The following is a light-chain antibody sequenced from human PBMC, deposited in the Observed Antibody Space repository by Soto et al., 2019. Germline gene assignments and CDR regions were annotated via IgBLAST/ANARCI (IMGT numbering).Light chain of an antibody. J-gene: IGKJ1*01. CDR3: QQYNNWPWT. V-gene: IGKV3-15*01. Sequence: MEMIQSAATLSASLGDTVTLSCRATQGVGDKLAWYQQKPGQAPRLLVYGASTRATDVPARFSGSGFGPEFTLTISSLHSEDFADYYCQQYNNWPWTFGQGTKVDVK. CDR2: GAS. CDR1: QGVGDK.